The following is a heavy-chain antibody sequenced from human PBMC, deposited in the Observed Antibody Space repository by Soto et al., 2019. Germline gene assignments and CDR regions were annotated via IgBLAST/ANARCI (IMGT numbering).Heavy chain of an antibody. D-gene: IGHD3-10*01. J-gene: IGHJ6*02. CDR2: ISAYNGNT. Sequence: ASVKVSCKASGYTFTSYGISWVRQAPGQGLEWMGWISAYNGNTNYAQKLQGRVTMTTDTSTSTAYMELRSLRSDDTAVYYCARSTMVRGVINYYYYGMDVWGQGTTVTVSS. CDR3: ARSTMVRGVINYYYYGMDV. CDR1: GYTFTSYG. V-gene: IGHV1-18*04.